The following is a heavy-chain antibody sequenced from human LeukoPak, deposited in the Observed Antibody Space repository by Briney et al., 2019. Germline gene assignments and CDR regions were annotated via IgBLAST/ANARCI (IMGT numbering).Heavy chain of an antibody. J-gene: IGHJ3*02. D-gene: IGHD6-6*01. CDR1: GFTFSSYA. CDR2: ISYDGSNK. CDR3: ARGRWGEYSSSDHDAFDI. V-gene: IGHV3-30-3*01. Sequence: GGSLRLSCAASGFTFSSYAMHWVRQAPGKGLEWVAVISYDGSNKYYADSVKGRFTISRDNSKNTLYLQMNSLRAEDTAVYYCARGRWGEYSSSDHDAFDIWGQGTMVTVSS.